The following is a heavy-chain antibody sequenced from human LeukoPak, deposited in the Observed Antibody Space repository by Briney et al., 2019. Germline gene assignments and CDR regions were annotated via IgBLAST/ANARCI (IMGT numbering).Heavy chain of an antibody. Sequence: GGSLRLSCAASGFTLSSYWMSWVRQAPGKGLEWISNIRTTAEGAKYAYYADSVKGRVTISRDDGKNTLYLHMNSLRDDDTAVYYCATDQRYAFDYWGQGILVTVSS. CDR1: GFTLSSYW. V-gene: IGHV3-48*02. CDR2: IRTTAEGAKYA. J-gene: IGHJ4*02. CDR3: ATDQRYAFDY. D-gene: IGHD3-9*01.